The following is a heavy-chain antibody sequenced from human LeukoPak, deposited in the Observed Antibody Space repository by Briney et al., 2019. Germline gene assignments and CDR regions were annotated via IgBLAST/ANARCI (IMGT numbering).Heavy chain of an antibody. CDR3: AREDHIDYVWGSYRYAPYYYYGMDV. D-gene: IGHD3-16*02. CDR2: INAGNGNT. V-gene: IGHV1-3*01. CDR1: GYTFTSYA. Sequence: ASVKVSCKASGYTFTSYAMHWVRQAPGQRLEWMGWINAGNGNTKYSQKFQGRVTITRDTSASTAYMELSSLGSEDTAVYYCAREDHIDYVWGSYRYAPYYYYGMDVWGQGTTVTVSS. J-gene: IGHJ6*02.